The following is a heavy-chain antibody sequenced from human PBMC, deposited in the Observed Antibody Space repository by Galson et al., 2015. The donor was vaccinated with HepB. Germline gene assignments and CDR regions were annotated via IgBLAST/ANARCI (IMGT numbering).Heavy chain of an antibody. V-gene: IGHV1-8*01. D-gene: IGHD2-2*01. J-gene: IGHJ6*03. Sequence: SVKVSCKASGYTFTSYDINWVRQATGQGLEWMGWMSPNSGNTGYAQKFQGRVTMTRNTSISTAYMELSSLRSEDTAVYYCARVSRYCSSTSCPFYYYYYYMDVWGKGTTVTVSS. CDR3: ARVSRYCSSTSCPFYYYYYYMDV. CDR2: MSPNSGNT. CDR1: GYTFTSYD.